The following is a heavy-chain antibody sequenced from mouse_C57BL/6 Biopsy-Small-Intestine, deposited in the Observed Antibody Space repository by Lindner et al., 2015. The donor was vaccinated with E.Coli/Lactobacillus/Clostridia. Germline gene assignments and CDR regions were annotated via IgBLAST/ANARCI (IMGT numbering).Heavy chain of an antibody. J-gene: IGHJ2*01. CDR2: INTNTGNP. CDR1: GYTFSNYA. V-gene: IGHV9-3*02. D-gene: IGHD1-1*02. CDR3: AKDWWLVDTAVVYYFDY. Sequence: VKVSCKASGYTFSNYAINWVRQAPGQGLEWMGWINTNTGNPTYAQGFTGRFVFSLDTSVNTAYLQISSLKPEDTAVYYCAKDWWLVDTAVVYYFDYWGQGTLVTVSS.